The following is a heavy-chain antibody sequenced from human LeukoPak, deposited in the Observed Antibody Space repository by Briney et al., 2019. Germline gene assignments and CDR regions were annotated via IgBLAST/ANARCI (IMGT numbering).Heavy chain of an antibody. CDR3: ASGGYDYGGNLDY. D-gene: IGHD4-23*01. CDR2: INWNGGST. J-gene: IGHJ4*02. CDR1: GFTFDDYG. V-gene: IGHV3-20*04. Sequence: GGSLRLSCAASGFTFDDYGMSWVRHAPGKGLEWVSGINWNGGSTGYADSVKGRFTIPRDNAKNSLYLQMNSLRAEDTALYYCASGGYDYGGNLDYWGQGTLVTVSS.